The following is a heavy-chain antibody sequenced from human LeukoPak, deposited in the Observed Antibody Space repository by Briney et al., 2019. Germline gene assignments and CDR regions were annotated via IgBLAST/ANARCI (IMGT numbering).Heavy chain of an antibody. CDR2: ITSSGDTT. V-gene: IGHV3-23*01. Sequence: GGSLRLSCTASGFIFDIDAMSWVRQAPGKGLEGVSGITSSGDTTYYADSVKGRFTISRDNSKNTLSLQMNGLRPDDTAVYYCAKDLGGSYYDWYSDLCGRGTLLTVSS. D-gene: IGHD1-26*01. CDR1: GFIFDIDA. J-gene: IGHJ2*01. CDR3: AKDLGGSYYDWYSDL.